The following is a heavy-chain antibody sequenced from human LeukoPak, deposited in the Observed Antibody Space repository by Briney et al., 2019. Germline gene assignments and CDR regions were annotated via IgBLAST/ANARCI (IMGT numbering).Heavy chain of an antibody. CDR1: GYTFTSYD. V-gene: IGHV1-8*01. CDR2: MNPNSGNT. J-gene: IGHJ4*02. D-gene: IGHD3-22*01. Sequence: ASVKVSCKASGYTFTSYDINWVRQATGQGLEWMGWMNPNSGNTGYAQKFQDRVTKTRNTSIGTAYMELSSLGSEDTAMYYCARGFRSDSSGRKFDCWGQGTLVTVSS. CDR3: ARGFRSDSSGRKFDC.